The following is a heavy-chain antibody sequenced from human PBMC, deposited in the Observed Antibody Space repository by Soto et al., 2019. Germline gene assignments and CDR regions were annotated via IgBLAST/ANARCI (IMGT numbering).Heavy chain of an antibody. D-gene: IGHD2-15*01. Sequence: EVQLVESGGGLVQPGGSLRLSCSASGFTFSSYAMHWVRQAPGKGLEYVSAISSNGGSTYYADSVKGRFTISRDNSKNTLYLQMSSLRAEDTAVYYCVNLGYCSGGSCYSAPLLDYWGQGTLVTVSS. CDR1: GFTFSSYA. CDR2: ISSNGGST. CDR3: VNLGYCSGGSCYSAPLLDY. J-gene: IGHJ4*02. V-gene: IGHV3-64D*06.